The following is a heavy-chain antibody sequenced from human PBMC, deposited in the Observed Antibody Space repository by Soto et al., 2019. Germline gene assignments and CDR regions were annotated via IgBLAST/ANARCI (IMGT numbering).Heavy chain of an antibody. J-gene: IGHJ6*02. Sequence: GGSLRLSCAASGFDASVNYMTWVRQAPGKGLEWVSAINSAGSTFYADSVKGRITISRDNSKNTLYLQMNSLRVEDTAMYYCVRENYYYGMDVWGQGTAVTVSS. CDR1: GFDASVNY. CDR2: INSAGST. CDR3: VRENYYYGMDV. V-gene: IGHV3-66*01.